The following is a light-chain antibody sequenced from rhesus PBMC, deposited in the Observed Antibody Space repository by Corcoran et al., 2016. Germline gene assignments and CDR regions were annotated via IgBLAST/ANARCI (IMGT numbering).Light chain of an antibody. V-gene: IGLV2-23*01. Sequence: QAALTQPPSVSGSPGQSVTISCTGTSSDIGGYNYVSWYQQYPGKAPKLMIYDVSKRPSGVSDRFSGSKSGNTASLTISGLQAEDAADYYCCSYAGSNTYIFGAGTRLTVL. J-gene: IGLJ1*01. CDR3: CSYAGSNTYI. CDR2: DVS. CDR1: SSDIGGYNY.